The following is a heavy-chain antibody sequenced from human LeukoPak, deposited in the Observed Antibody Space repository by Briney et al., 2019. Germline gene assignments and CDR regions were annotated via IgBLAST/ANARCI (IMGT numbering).Heavy chain of an antibody. CDR1: GFTFRLYG. Sequence: RTGGSLRLSCAASGFTFRLYGMNWVRQAPGKGLEWASAISGGGETTTYTDSVKGRFTISRDNSKNTVYLQMNSLSAEDTAVYYCAKARAGGYNYGPFDYWGQGTLVTVSS. J-gene: IGHJ4*02. CDR3: AKARAGGYNYGPFDY. V-gene: IGHV3-23*01. CDR2: ISGGGETT. D-gene: IGHD5-18*01.